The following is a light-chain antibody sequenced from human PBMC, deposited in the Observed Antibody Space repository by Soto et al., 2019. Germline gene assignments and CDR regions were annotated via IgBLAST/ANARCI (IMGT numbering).Light chain of an antibody. CDR1: QSISSY. V-gene: IGKV1-39*01. Sequence: DIQMTQSPSSLSASVGDRVTITCRASQSISSYLNWYQQKPGKAPKLLIYAASSLQSGVPSRFSGSGSGTDFTLTISNLQPEDFATYYCQQSYSTPRTFGQGNNVEIK. CDR3: QQSYSTPRT. CDR2: AAS. J-gene: IGKJ1*01.